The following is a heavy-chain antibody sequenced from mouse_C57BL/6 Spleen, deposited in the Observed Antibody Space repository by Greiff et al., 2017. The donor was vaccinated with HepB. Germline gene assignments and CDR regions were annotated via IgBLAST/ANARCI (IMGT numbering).Heavy chain of an antibody. D-gene: IGHD2-2*01. J-gene: IGHJ3*01. V-gene: IGHV1-76*01. Sequence: VQLQQSGAELVRPGASVKLSCKASGYTFTDYYINWVKQRPGQGLEWIARIYPGSGNTYYNEKFKGKATLTSEKSSSTAYMQRSSLTSEDSAVYFCARGNYGYGEAWFAYWGQGTLVTVSA. CDR2: IYPGSGNT. CDR3: ARGNYGYGEAWFAY. CDR1: GYTFTDYY.